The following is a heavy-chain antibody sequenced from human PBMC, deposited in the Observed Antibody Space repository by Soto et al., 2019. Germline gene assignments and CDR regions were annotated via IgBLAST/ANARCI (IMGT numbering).Heavy chain of an antibody. D-gene: IGHD3-3*01. V-gene: IGHV3-23*01. Sequence: GGSLRLSCAASGFTFSSYGMSWVRQAPGKGPEWVSTLSGSGDRADYADSVRGRFTISRDNSKNTLYPQMNSLRTEDTAIYYCAKSNQIFGVLIDYYYYGMDVWGQGTTVTVSS. J-gene: IGHJ6*02. CDR1: GFTFSSYG. CDR2: LSGSGDRA. CDR3: AKSNQIFGVLIDYYYYGMDV.